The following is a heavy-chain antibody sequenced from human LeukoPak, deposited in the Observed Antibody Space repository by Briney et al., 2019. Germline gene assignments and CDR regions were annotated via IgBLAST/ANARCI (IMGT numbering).Heavy chain of an antibody. Sequence: SETLSLTCAVYGGSFSGYYWSWIRQPPGKGLEWIGEINHSGSTNYNPSLKSRVTISVDTSKNQFSLKLSSVTAADTAVYYCARGRGYSYGYFFDYWGQGTLVTVSS. J-gene: IGHJ4*02. CDR3: ARGRGYSYGYFFDY. D-gene: IGHD5-18*01. CDR1: GGSFSGYY. V-gene: IGHV4-34*01. CDR2: INHSGST.